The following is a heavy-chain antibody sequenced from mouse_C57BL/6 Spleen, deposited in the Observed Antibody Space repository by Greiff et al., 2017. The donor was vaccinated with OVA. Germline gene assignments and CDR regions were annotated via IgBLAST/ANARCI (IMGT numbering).Heavy chain of an antibody. J-gene: IGHJ4*01. V-gene: IGHV2-3*01. CDR2: IWGDGST. Sequence: VHLVESGPGLVAPSQSLSITCTVSGFSLTSYGVSWVRQPPGKGLEWLGVIWGDGSTNYHSALISRLSISKDNSKSQVFLKLNSLQTDDTATYYCAKGANWAGGGAMDYWGQGTSVTVSS. D-gene: IGHD4-1*01. CDR3: AKGANWAGGGAMDY. CDR1: GFSLTSYG.